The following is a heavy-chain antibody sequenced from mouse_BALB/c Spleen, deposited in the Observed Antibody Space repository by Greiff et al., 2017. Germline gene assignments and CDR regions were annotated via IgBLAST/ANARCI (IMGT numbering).Heavy chain of an antibody. V-gene: IGHV14-1*02. CDR2: IDPENGNT. CDR1: GFNIKDYY. J-gene: IGHJ3*01. D-gene: IGHD2-14*01. Sequence: DVQLQESGAELVRPGALVKLSCKASGFNIKDYYMHWVKQRPEQGLEWIGWIDPENGNTIYDPKFQGKASITADTSSNTAYLQLSSLTSEDTAVYYCARGYDAWFAYWGQGTLVTVSA. CDR3: ARGYDAWFAY.